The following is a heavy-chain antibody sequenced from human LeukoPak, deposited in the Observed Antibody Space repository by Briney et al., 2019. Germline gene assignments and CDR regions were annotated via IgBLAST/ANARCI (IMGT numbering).Heavy chain of an antibody. Sequence: GGSLRLSCAASGFTFSSYWMSWVRQAPGKGLEWVANIKQDGSEKYYVDSAKGRFTISRDNAKNSLYLQMNSLRAEDTAVYYCARGYGYIATRIFDYWGQGTLVTVSS. J-gene: IGHJ4*02. CDR2: IKQDGSEK. D-gene: IGHD5-24*01. CDR3: ARGYGYIATRIFDY. CDR1: GFTFSSYW. V-gene: IGHV3-7*01.